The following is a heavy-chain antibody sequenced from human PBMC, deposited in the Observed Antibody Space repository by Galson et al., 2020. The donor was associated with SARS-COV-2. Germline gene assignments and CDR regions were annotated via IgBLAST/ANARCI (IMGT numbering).Heavy chain of an antibody. Sequence: ASVKVSCKASGYTFTGYYMHWVRQAPGQGLEWMGWINPNSGGTNYAQKFQGRVTMTRDTSISTAYMELSRLRSDDTAVYYCATLFYGDFAFDIWGQGTMVTVSS. CDR2: INPNSGGT. V-gene: IGHV1-2*02. D-gene: IGHD4-17*01. CDR1: GYTFTGYY. J-gene: IGHJ3*02. CDR3: ATLFYGDFAFDI.